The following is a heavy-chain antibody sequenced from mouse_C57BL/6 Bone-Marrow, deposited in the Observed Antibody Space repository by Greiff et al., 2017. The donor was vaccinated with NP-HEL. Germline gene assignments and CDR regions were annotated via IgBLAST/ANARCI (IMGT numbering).Heavy chain of an antibody. J-gene: IGHJ3*01. CDR1: GYTFTSYG. CDR3: ARDDYDSWFAY. Sequence: VQLQQSGAELARPGASVKLSCKASGYTFTSYGISWVKQRTGQGLEWIGEIYPRSGNTYYNEKFKGKATLTADKSSSTAYMEVRSLTSEDSAVYFCARDDYDSWFAYWGKGTLVTVSA. V-gene: IGHV1-81*01. CDR2: IYPRSGNT. D-gene: IGHD2-4*01.